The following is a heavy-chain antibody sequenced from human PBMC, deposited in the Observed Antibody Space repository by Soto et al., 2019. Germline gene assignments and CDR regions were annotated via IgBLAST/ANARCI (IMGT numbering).Heavy chain of an antibody. V-gene: IGHV1-46*01. J-gene: IGHJ6*02. Sequence: EASVKVSCKASGYTFTSYYMHWVRQAPGQGLERMGIINPSGGSTSYAQKFQGRVTMTRDTSTSTVYMELSSLRSEDTAVYYCARSMDYYGSGSTRTYYYYYGMDVWGQGTTVTVS. CDR3: ARSMDYYGSGSTRTYYYYYGMDV. D-gene: IGHD3-10*01. CDR2: INPSGGST. CDR1: GYTFTSYY.